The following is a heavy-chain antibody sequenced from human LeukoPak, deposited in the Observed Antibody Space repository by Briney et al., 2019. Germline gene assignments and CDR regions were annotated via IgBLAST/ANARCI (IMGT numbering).Heavy chain of an antibody. CDR1: GFTFSNCW. Sequence: GGSLRLSCAASGFTFSNCWMHWIRQAPGNGLIWVSRINSDGSSTAYADSVKGRFTISRDNAKNTLYLQMNSLRVEDTAVYYCVRGAPFDYWGQGILVTVSS. CDR2: INSDGSST. V-gene: IGHV3-74*01. CDR3: VRGAPFDY. J-gene: IGHJ4*02.